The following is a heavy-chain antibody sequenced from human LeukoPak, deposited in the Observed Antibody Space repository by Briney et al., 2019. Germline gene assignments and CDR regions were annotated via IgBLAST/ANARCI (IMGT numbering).Heavy chain of an antibody. D-gene: IGHD3-10*01. V-gene: IGHV3-30-3*01. CDR1: GFTFSSYA. Sequence: GGSLRLSCAASGFTFSSYAMHWVRQAPGKGLEWVAVISYDGSNKYYADSVKGRFTISRDNSKNTLYLQMNSLRAEDTAVYYCAREGRSYYDYWGQGTLVTVSS. J-gene: IGHJ4*02. CDR2: ISYDGSNK. CDR3: AREGRSYYDY.